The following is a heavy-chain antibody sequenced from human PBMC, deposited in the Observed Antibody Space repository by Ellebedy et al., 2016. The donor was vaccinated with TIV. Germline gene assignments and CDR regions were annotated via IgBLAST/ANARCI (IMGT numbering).Heavy chain of an antibody. D-gene: IGHD6-19*01. CDR1: GYSFTGYY. V-gene: IGHV1-18*04. J-gene: IGHJ5*02. Sequence: AASVKVSCKTSGYSFTGYYIHWVRQAPGQGLEWMGWISCYSGKTEYSQKFQGRVTMTTETSTTTGYMELRSLTSDDTAIYYCARGSGPNWFDPWGQGTLVAVSS. CDR3: ARGSGPNWFDP. CDR2: ISCYSGKT.